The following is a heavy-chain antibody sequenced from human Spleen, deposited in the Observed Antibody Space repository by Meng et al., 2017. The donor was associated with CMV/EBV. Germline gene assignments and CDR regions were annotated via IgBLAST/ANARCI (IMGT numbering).Heavy chain of an antibody. Sequence: ASVKVSCKTSGHTLTDHYIHWVRQAPGQGLEWMGWINPNSGGTNYAQKFQGRVTMTRDTSISTAYMELSRLRSDDTAVYYCARARHCSSTSCYLWYYYYGMDVWGQGTTVTVSS. J-gene: IGHJ6*02. CDR3: ARARHCSSTSCYLWYYYYGMDV. D-gene: IGHD2-2*01. CDR2: INPNSGGT. V-gene: IGHV1-2*02. CDR1: GHTLTDHY.